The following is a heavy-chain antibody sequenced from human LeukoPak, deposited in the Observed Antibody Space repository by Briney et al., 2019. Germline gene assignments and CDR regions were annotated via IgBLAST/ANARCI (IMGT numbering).Heavy chain of an antibody. D-gene: IGHD2-2*01. J-gene: IGHJ6*03. CDR2: IYYSGST. V-gene: IGHV4-39*01. CDR1: GGSTSSGGYY. Sequence: SETLSLTCTVSGGSTSSGGYYWGCIRQPPGKGLEWVGSIYYSGSTHYNPSLESRVTMFVDMSKNQFSLKLSSVTAADTAVYYCARRGCSSTSCYPYYYYYMDVWGKGTTVTVSS. CDR3: ARRGCSSTSCYPYYYYYMDV.